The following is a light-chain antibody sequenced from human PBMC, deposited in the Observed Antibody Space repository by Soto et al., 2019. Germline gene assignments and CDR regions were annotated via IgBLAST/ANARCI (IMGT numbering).Light chain of an antibody. J-gene: IGKJ3*01. Sequence: EIVLTQSPGTLSLSPGERATLSCRASQSVSSSYLAWYQQKPGQAPRLLIYGASSRATGIPDRFSGSGSGTDFTLTISRLEPEDFAVYYCQQGFTFGPGPKVDI. CDR1: QSVSSSY. CDR2: GAS. V-gene: IGKV3-20*01. CDR3: QQGFT.